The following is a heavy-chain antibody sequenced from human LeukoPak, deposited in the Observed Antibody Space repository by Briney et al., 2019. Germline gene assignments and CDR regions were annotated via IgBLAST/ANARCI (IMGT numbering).Heavy chain of an antibody. CDR2: ISAYNGNT. J-gene: IGHJ5*02. Sequence: ASVKVSCKASGDTFIPYTFSWVRQAPGQGLEWMGWISAYNGNTNYAQKLQGRVTMTTDTSTSTAYMELRSLRSDDTAVYYCARRYEVRGVIVAWFDPWGQGTLVTVSS. D-gene: IGHD3-10*01. V-gene: IGHV1-18*04. CDR3: ARRYEVRGVIVAWFDP. CDR1: GDTFIPYT.